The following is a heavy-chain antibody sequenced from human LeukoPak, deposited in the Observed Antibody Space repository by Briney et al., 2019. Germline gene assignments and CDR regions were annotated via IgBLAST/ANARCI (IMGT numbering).Heavy chain of an antibody. J-gene: IGHJ4*02. CDR3: ARVVWGWDTAMPTPFDY. D-gene: IGHD5-18*01. CDR2: IRYDGSNK. Sequence: GGSLRLSCAASGFTFSSYGMHWVRQAPGKGLEWVAFIRYDGSNKYYADSVKGRFTISRDNSKNTLYLQMNSLRAEDTAVYYCARVVWGWDTAMPTPFDYWGQGTLVTVSS. CDR1: GFTFSSYG. V-gene: IGHV3-30*02.